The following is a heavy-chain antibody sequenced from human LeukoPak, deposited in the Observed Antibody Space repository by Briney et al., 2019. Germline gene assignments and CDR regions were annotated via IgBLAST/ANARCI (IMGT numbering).Heavy chain of an antibody. CDR2: ISGSGGST. Sequence: SGGSLRLSCAASGFTFSSYAMSWVRQAPGKGLEWVSAISGSGGSTYYADSVKGRFTISRDNSKNTLYLQMNSLRAEDTAVYYCAKEGTIFGVVIIQANWFDPWGQGTLVTVSS. J-gene: IGHJ5*02. CDR1: GFTFSSYA. V-gene: IGHV3-23*01. CDR3: AKEGTIFGVVIIQANWFDP. D-gene: IGHD3-3*01.